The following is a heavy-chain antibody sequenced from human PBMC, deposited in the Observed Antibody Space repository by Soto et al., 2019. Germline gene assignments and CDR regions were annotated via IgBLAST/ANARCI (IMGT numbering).Heavy chain of an antibody. J-gene: IGHJ4*02. CDR3: ARAGYCSGGSCYVFDY. CDR2: MNPNSGNT. V-gene: IGHV1-8*01. CDR1: GYTFTSYD. Sequence: QVQLVQSGAEVKKPGASVKVSCKASGYTFTSYDINWVRQATGQGLEWMGWMNPNSGNTGYAQKFQGRATMTRNTSISTAYMELSSLRSEDTAVYYCARAGYCSGGSCYVFDYWGQGTLVTVSS. D-gene: IGHD2-15*01.